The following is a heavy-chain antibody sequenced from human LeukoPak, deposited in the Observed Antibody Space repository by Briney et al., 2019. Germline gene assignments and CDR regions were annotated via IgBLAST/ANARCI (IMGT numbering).Heavy chain of an antibody. V-gene: IGHV1-2*02. J-gene: IGHJ4*02. CDR3: ASLYYYDSSGYYVESFDY. Sequence: GASVTVSCTASGYTFTGYYMHWVRQAPGQGLEWMGWINPNSGGTNYAQKFQGRVTMTRDTSISTAYMELSRLRSDDTAVYYCASLYYYDSSGYYVESFDYWGQGTLVTVSS. CDR1: GYTFTGYY. D-gene: IGHD3-22*01. CDR2: INPNSGGT.